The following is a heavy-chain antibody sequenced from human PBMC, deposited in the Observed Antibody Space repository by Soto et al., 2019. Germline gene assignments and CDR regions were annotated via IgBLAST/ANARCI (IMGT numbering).Heavy chain of an antibody. J-gene: IGHJ6*02. V-gene: IGHV1-8*02. D-gene: IGHD1-26*01. CDR1: GYTGTSYG. CDR3: ARSPGAGYYYHGMDV. CDR2: MNPNSGNT. Sequence: AAVKVSCSASGYTGTSYGISWVRQGVGQGLEWMGWMNPNSGNTDYAQKFQGRVTMTRNTSISTAYMELSSLRSEDTAVYYCARSPGAGYYYHGMDVWGPGTTVPDS.